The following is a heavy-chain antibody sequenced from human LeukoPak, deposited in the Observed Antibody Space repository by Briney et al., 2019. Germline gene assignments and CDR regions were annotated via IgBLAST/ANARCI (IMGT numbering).Heavy chain of an antibody. V-gene: IGHV3-30-3*01. CDR3: ARHRAGYHVDW. J-gene: IGHJ4*02. D-gene: IGHD3-9*01. CDR2: ISYDGSNK. CDR1: GFTFSSYA. Sequence: PGGSLRLSCAASGFTFSSYAMHWVRQAPGKGLEWVAVISYDGSNKYYADSVKGRFTISRDNSKNTLYLQMNSLRAEDTAVYYCARHRAGYHVDWWGQGTLVTVSS.